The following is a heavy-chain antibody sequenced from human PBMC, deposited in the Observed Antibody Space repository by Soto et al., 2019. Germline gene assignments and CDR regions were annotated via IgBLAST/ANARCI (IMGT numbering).Heavy chain of an antibody. V-gene: IGHV3-23*01. Sequence: GGSLRLSCEGSGFIFSSHAMSWVRQAPGKGLEWVSSVSGSGASVHLPDFLKGRFSSSRDNSKNTVYLELNNLRVDDTAVYYCAKDLPLWRGYSFSENHWGQGTRVTLSS. D-gene: IGHD3-3*01. J-gene: IGHJ5*02. CDR1: GFIFSSHA. CDR3: AKDLPLWRGYSFSENH. CDR2: VSGSGASV.